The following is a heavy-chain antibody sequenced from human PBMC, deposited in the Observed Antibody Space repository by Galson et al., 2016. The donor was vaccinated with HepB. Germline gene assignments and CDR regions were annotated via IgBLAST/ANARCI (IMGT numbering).Heavy chain of an antibody. V-gene: IGHV3-73*01. CDR1: GFTFSVSA. CDR3: TRLDYGMDA. Sequence: LRLSCAASGFTFSVSAMHWVRQASGKGLEWVGRIRTRKNRYATAYGGSVQGRFTISRDDSKNTAYIQMNSLKIEDTAVYYCTRLDYGMDAWGQGTTVTVS. CDR2: IRTRKNRYAT. J-gene: IGHJ6*02.